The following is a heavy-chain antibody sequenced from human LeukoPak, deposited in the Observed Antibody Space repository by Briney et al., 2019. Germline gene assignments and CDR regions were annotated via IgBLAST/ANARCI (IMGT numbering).Heavy chain of an antibody. CDR2: ISYDGSNK. D-gene: IGHD2-21*01. Sequence: GGSLRLSCAASGFTFSSYAMHWVRQAPGKGLEWVAVISYDGSNKYYADSVKGRFTISRDNSKNTLYLQMNSLRSEDTAVYYCARTQPFETGDGYFDYWGQGTLVTVSS. CDR3: ARTQPFETGDGYFDY. V-gene: IGHV3-30*04. J-gene: IGHJ4*02. CDR1: GFTFSSYA.